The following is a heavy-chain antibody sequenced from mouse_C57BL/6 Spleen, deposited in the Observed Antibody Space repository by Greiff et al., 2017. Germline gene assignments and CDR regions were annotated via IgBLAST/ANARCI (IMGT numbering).Heavy chain of an antibody. CDR1: GYTFTSYW. CDR2: IYPGSGST. V-gene: IGHV1-55*01. Sequence: QVQLQQPGAELVKPGASVKLSCKASGYTFTSYWLTWVKQRPGQGLEWIGDIYPGSGSTNYNEKFKSKATLTVDTSSSTAYMQLSSLTSEDSAVYDCARPYYGNYWYFDVWGTGTTVTVSS. J-gene: IGHJ1*03. CDR3: ARPYYGNYWYFDV. D-gene: IGHD2-10*01.